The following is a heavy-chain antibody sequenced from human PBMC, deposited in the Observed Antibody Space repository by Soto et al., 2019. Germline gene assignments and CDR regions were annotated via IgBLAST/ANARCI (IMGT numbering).Heavy chain of an antibody. D-gene: IGHD3-22*01. CDR3: ARNGDSSDYRGWFDP. CDR2: LYSGGTT. Sequence: EVQLVESGGGLVQPGGSLRLSCAASGFTVSSNYMSWVRQAPGKGLEWVSVLYSGGTTYYADSVKGRFTISRDNSKNTLYLQMNSLRAEDTAVYYCARNGDSSDYRGWFDPWGQGTLVTVSS. V-gene: IGHV3-66*01. J-gene: IGHJ5*02. CDR1: GFTVSSNY.